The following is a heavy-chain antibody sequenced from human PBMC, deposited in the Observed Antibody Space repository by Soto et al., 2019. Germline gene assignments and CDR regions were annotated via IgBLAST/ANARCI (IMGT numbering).Heavy chain of an antibody. Sequence: ASVKVSCKASGYTFTSYVMHWGRQAPGQRLEWMGWINAGNGNTKYSQKFQGRVTITRDTSASTAYMELSSLRSEDTAVYYCASGINYDFWSGYSNSDYWGQGTLVTVS. D-gene: IGHD3-3*01. V-gene: IGHV1-3*01. CDR2: INAGNGNT. CDR1: GYTFTSYV. CDR3: ASGINYDFWSGYSNSDY. J-gene: IGHJ4*02.